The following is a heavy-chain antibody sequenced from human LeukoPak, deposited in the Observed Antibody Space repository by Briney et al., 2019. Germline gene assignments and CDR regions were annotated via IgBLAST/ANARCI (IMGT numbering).Heavy chain of an antibody. Sequence: GGSLRLSCAASGFTFSSYAMSWVRQAPGKGLEWVSAISGSGGSTYYADSVKGRFTISRDNPKNTLYLQMNSLRAEDTAVYYCAKAKEEQLVVFDYWGQGTLVTVSS. CDR2: ISGSGGST. CDR3: AKAKEEQLVVFDY. J-gene: IGHJ4*02. V-gene: IGHV3-23*01. CDR1: GFTFSSYA. D-gene: IGHD6-6*01.